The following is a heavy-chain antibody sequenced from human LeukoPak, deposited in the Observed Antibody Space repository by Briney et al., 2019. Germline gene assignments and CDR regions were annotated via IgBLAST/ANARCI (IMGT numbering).Heavy chain of an antibody. V-gene: IGHV4-34*01. CDR2: INHSGST. J-gene: IGHJ4*02. Sequence: PSETLSLTCAVYGGSFSGYYWSWIRQPPGKGLEWIGEINHSGSTNYNPSLKSRVTISVDTSKNQFSLKLSSVTAADTAVHYCAIFWGGDCYYPYYFDYGGQGTLVTVSS. CDR3: AIFWGGDCYYPYYFDY. CDR1: GGSFSGYY. D-gene: IGHD2-21*02.